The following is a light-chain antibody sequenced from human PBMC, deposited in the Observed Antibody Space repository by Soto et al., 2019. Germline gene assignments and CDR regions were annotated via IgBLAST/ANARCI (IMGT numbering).Light chain of an antibody. V-gene: IGLV2-8*01. CDR1: SSDVGRYNH. Sequence: SVLTQPPSASGSPGQSVTISCTGTSSDVGRYNHVSWYQQHPGKAPKLIIFDVNKRPSGVPDRFSGSKSGNTASLTVSGLQAEDEADYFCSAYAGSIYVFGSGAKVTVL. CDR3: SAYAGSIYV. CDR2: DVN. J-gene: IGLJ1*01.